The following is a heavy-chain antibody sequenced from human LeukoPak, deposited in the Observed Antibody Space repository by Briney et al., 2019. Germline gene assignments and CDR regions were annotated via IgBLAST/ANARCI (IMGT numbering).Heavy chain of an antibody. CDR1: GGSISSYY. J-gene: IGHJ4*02. V-gene: IGHV4-59*08. CDR3: ARHVGTVWFGDPDFDY. Sequence: SETLSLTCTDSGGSISSYYWSWIRQPPGKGLEWIGYIYYSGSTNYNPSLKSRITISVDTSKNQFSLKLSSVTAADTAVYYCARHVGTVWFGDPDFDYWGQGTLVTVSS. CDR2: IYYSGST. D-gene: IGHD3-10*01.